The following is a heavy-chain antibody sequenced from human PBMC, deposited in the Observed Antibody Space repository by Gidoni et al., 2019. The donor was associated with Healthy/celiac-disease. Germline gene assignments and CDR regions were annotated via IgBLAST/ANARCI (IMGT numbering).Heavy chain of an antibody. CDR2: ISSSSSTI. J-gene: IGHJ4*02. Sequence: EVQLVESGGGLVQPGGSLRLSCAASGFTFSSYSMNWVRQAPGKGLEWVSYISSSSSTIYYADSVKGRFTISRVNAKNSLYLQMNSLRAEDTAVYYCARDQYDSSGPHFFDYWGQGTLVTVSS. CDR3: ARDQYDSSGPHFFDY. D-gene: IGHD3-22*01. CDR1: GFTFSSYS. V-gene: IGHV3-48*01.